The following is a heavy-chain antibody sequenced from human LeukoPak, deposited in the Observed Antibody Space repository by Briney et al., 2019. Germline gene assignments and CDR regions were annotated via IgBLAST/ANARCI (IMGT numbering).Heavy chain of an antibody. D-gene: IGHD6-19*01. CDR2: MNPNSGNT. CDR1: GYTFTSYD. V-gene: IGHV1-8*03. Sequence: GASVKVSCKASGYTFTSYDINWVRQATGQGLEWMGWMNPNSGNTGYAQKFQGRVTITRNTSISTAYMELSSLRSDNTAVYYCARDLISGWRLYYFDYWGQGTLVTVSS. J-gene: IGHJ4*02. CDR3: ARDLISGWRLYYFDY.